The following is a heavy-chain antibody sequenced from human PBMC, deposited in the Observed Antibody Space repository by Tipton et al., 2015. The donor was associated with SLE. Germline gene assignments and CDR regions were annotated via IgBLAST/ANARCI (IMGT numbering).Heavy chain of an antibody. V-gene: IGHV4-39*01. CDR1: GGSIGSSSYS. J-gene: IGHJ4*02. Sequence: TLSLTCTVSGGSIGSSSYSWGWVRLPPGKGLEWIGTIYYFKNTYYNPSLKSRVSISVDTSKNQFSLRLNSVTAADTAVYFCARQPYYESPFDYWGQGTLVTVSS. CDR3: ARQPYYESPFDY. D-gene: IGHD3-22*01. CDR2: IYYFKNT.